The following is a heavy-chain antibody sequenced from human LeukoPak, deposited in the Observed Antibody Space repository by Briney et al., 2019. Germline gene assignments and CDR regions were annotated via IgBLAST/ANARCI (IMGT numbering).Heavy chain of an antibody. D-gene: IGHD4-11*01. CDR1: GVTFSSYA. J-gene: IGHJ3*02. CDR3: ARDDYNSASAFDI. V-gene: IGHV1-69*05. CDR2: IIPIFGTA. Sequence: ASVKVSCKASGVTFSSYAISWVRQAPGQGLEWMGGIIPIFGTANYAQKFQGRVTITTDESTSTAYMELSSLRSEDTAVYYCARDDYNSASAFDIWGQGTMVTVSS.